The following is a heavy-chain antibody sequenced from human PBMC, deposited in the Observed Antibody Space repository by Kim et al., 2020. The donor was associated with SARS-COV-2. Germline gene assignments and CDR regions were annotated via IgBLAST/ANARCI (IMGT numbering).Heavy chain of an antibody. J-gene: IGHJ4*02. CDR2: FDPEDGET. CDR1: GYTLTELS. V-gene: IGHV1-24*01. CDR3: ATHRTYYDFWSAPFNY. Sequence: ASVKVSCKISGYTLTELSMHWVRQAPGKGLEWMGGFDPEDGETIYAQKFQGRLTMTEDTSTDTAYMELSRLRSEDTAVYYCATHRTYYDFWSAPFNYWGQGTLVTVSS. D-gene: IGHD3-3*01.